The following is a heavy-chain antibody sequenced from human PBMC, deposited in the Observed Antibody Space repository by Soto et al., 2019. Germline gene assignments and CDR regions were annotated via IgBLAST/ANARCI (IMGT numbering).Heavy chain of an antibody. CDR3: ARSYYGSNSAFDI. Sequence: QVQLVESGGGVVQPGRSLRLSCAASGFTFSSYGMHWVRQAPGKGLEWVAVIWYDGSNKYYADSVKGRFTISRDNSKNTLYLQMKSLRAEETAVYYCARSYYGSNSAFDIWGQGTMVTVSS. CDR1: GFTFSSYG. D-gene: IGHD3-10*01. V-gene: IGHV3-33*01. J-gene: IGHJ3*02. CDR2: IWYDGSNK.